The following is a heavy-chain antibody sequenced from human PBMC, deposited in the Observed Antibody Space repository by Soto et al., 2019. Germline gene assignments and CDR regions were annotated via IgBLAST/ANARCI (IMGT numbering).Heavy chain of an antibody. D-gene: IGHD7-27*01. CDR2: IKQDGSDK. CDR1: GFPFSIYW. CDR3: ARVPWGGVSEPTLYYSGLDV. V-gene: IGHV3-7*01. J-gene: IGHJ6*02. Sequence: EEQLVESGGDLVQPGGSLRLSCAASGFPFSIYWMTWVRQAPGKGLEWVATIKQDGSDKHYVESVKGRFTISKDNAENSLYLQMTSLRVEDTAGYYCARVPWGGVSEPTLYYSGLDVWGQGTTVTVSS.